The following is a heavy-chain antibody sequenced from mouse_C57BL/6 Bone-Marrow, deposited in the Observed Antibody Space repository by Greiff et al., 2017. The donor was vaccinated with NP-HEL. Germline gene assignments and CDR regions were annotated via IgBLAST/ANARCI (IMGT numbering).Heavy chain of an antibody. Sequence: VQLQQSGPELVKPGASVKISCKASGYAFSSPWMNWVKQRPGKGLEWVGRVYPGDGDTNQNGKFKGKATLTADKSSSTAYMQLSSLTSVDSAVYFCAREKITTVALDYWGQGTTLTVSS. CDR1: GYAFSSPW. CDR3: AREKITTVALDY. J-gene: IGHJ2*01. CDR2: VYPGDGDT. D-gene: IGHD1-1*01. V-gene: IGHV1-82*01.